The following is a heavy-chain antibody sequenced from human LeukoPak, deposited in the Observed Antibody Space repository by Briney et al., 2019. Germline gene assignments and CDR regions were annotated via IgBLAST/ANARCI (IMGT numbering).Heavy chain of an antibody. CDR2: IKQDGSEK. V-gene: IGHV3-7*01. J-gene: IGHJ5*02. CDR3: ARGKSIAAAGNWFDP. CDR1: GFTFSSYW. Sequence: PGGSLRLSCAASGFTFSSYWMSWVRQAPGKGLEWVANIKQDGSEKYYVDSVKGRFTISRDNAKNSLYLQMNSLRAEDTAVYYCARGKSIAAAGNWFDPWGQGTLVTVSS. D-gene: IGHD6-13*01.